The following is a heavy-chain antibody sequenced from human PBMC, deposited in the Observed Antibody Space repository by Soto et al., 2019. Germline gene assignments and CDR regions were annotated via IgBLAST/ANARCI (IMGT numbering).Heavy chain of an antibody. V-gene: IGHV4-59*01. Sequence: SETLSLTCTVSGDSINSYYWSWIRQPPGKGLEWIGYSGSTNYNPSLKSRLTISVDASKNQFSLKLSSVTAADTAVYYCVRDLRQTSRSGVAYNWFDPWGEGTLVTVSS. D-gene: IGHD6-25*01. CDR2: SGST. CDR3: VRDLRQTSRSGVAYNWFDP. CDR1: GDSINSYY. J-gene: IGHJ5*02.